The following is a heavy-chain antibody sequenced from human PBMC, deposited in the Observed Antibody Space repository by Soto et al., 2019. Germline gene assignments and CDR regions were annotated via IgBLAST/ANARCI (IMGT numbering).Heavy chain of an antibody. V-gene: IGHV1-69*01. CDR3: ARSNRITMVRGGLGYYYYYGMDV. CDR1: GGTFSSYA. Sequence: QVQLVQSGAEVKKPGSSVKVSCKASGGTFSSYAISWVRQSPVQWLEWMGGIIPIFGTANYAQKFQGRVTITADESTSTDYMELSSLRTEDTAVYYCARSNRITMVRGGLGYYYYYGMDVWGQGTTVTVSS. J-gene: IGHJ6*02. D-gene: IGHD3-10*01. CDR2: IIPIFGTA.